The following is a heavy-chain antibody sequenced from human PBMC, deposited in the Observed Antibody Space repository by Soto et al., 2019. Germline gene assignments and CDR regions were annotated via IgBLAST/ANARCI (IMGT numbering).Heavy chain of an antibody. D-gene: IGHD2-21*02. CDR1: GVTFSSYT. V-gene: IGHV1-69*08. J-gene: IGHJ4*02. CDR2: IIPILGIA. CDR3: ARDPTAVVTPTLLDY. Sequence: QVQLVQSGAEVKKPGSSVKVSCKASGVTFSSYTISWVRQAPGQGLEWMGRIIPILGIANYAQKFQGRVTITADKSTSTASMELRSLRSEDTAVYYCARDPTAVVTPTLLDYWGQGTLVTVSS.